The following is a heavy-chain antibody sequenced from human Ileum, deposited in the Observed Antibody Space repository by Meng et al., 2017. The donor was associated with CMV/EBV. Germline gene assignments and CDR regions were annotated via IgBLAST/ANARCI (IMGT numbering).Heavy chain of an antibody. Sequence: VQLVQSGAEVKKPGASVQVSCKASGYTFTSYYIQWVRQAPGQGLEWMGTIRTSIGRTTYSRNFQDRVTMTSDTSTNTVFMELSGLKSEDTAVYYCAGEAPESYYFDYWGHGTLVTVSS. CDR1: GYTFTSYY. J-gene: IGHJ4*01. V-gene: IGHV1-46*01. CDR3: AGEAPESYYFDY. CDR2: IRTSIGRT.